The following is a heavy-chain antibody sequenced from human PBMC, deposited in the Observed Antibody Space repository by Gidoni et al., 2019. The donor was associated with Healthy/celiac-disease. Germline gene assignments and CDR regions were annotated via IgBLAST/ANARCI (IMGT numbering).Heavy chain of an antibody. V-gene: IGHV4-39*01. CDR2: IYSSGST. CDR1: GGSISSSSYY. Sequence: QLQLQESGPGLVKPSETLSRTCTDAGGSISSSSYYWGWIRQPPGKGLECIGSIYSSGSTYYNPSLKSRVTISVDTSKNQFSLKLSSVTAADTAVYYCASFSYGFQNWFDPWGQGTLVTVSS. D-gene: IGHD3-3*01. CDR3: ASFSYGFQNWFDP. J-gene: IGHJ5*02.